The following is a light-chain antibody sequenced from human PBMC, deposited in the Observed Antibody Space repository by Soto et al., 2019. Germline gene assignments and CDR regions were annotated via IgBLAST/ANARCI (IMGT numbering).Light chain of an antibody. J-gene: IGLJ2*01. CDR1: NIGSKS. V-gene: IGLV3-21*02. CDR3: QVWDSSSDLD. CDR2: DEN. Sequence: SYELTQPPSVSVAPGQTAKITCGGNNIGSKSVHWYQQKPGQAPVLVVYDENDRPSGIPERFSGSNSGNTATLTISRVEDGDEADYYCQVWDSSSDLDFGGGTKVTVL.